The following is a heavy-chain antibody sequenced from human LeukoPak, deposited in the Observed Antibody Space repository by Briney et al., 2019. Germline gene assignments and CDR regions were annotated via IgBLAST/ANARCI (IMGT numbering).Heavy chain of an antibody. D-gene: IGHD3-10*01. CDR1: GYTFTSYY. J-gene: IGHJ4*02. V-gene: IGHV1-46*01. CDR3: ARGGSGSHYKPFDY. Sequence: VASVKVSCKASGYTFTSYYIHWVRDAPGQGLEWMVIINPSGGSTSYAQKFQGRVTMTRDTSTSSLYRELSSLRSEDTAVYYCARGGSGSHYKPFDYWGQGTLVTVSS. CDR2: INPSGGST.